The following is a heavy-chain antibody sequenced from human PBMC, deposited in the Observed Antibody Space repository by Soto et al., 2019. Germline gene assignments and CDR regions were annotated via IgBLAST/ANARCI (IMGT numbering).Heavy chain of an antibody. Sequence: GSLRLSCAASGFTVSSNYMSWVRQAPGKGLEWVSVIYSGGSTYYADSVKGRFTISRDNSKNTLYLQMNSLRAEDTAVYYCARDRAAAGKGLGYWGQGTLVTVSS. V-gene: IGHV3-66*01. D-gene: IGHD6-13*01. CDR3: ARDRAAAGKGLGY. CDR1: GFTVSSNY. J-gene: IGHJ4*02. CDR2: IYSGGST.